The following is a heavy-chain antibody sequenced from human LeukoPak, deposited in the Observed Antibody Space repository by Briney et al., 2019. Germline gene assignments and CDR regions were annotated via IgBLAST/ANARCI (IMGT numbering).Heavy chain of an antibody. Sequence: SVKVSCKASGGTFSSYAISWVRQAPGQGLEWMGRIIPIFGTANYAQKFQGRVTITTDESTSTAYMELSSLRSEDTAMYYCAREPEYYFDYWGQGTLVTVSS. CDR2: IIPIFGTA. J-gene: IGHJ4*02. CDR1: GGTFSSYA. CDR3: AREPEYYFDY. V-gene: IGHV1-69*05.